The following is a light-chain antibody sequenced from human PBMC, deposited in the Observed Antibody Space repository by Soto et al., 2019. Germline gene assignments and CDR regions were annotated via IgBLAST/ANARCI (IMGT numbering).Light chain of an antibody. V-gene: IGKV1-27*01. CDR2: AAS. CDR3: QKYNSAPRT. Sequence: DIQMTQSPSSLSASVGDRVTITCRASQGISNYLAWYQQKPGKVPKLLIYAASTLQSGVPSRCSGSGSGTDFTLTISSLLPEDVATYYCQKYNSAPRTFGPVTKVDIK. J-gene: IGKJ3*01. CDR1: QGISNY.